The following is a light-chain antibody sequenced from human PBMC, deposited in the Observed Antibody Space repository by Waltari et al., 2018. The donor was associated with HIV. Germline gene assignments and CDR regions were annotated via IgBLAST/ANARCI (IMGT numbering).Light chain of an antibody. CDR2: KVS. CDR3: MQGAHWPWT. V-gene: IGKV2-30*01. CDR1: QSLVYSDGNTY. Sequence: DVVMTQSPLSLPVTLGQPASISCRSSQSLVYSDGNTYLNWFRQRPDQSPRRLIYKVSNRDSGVPDRFSGSGSGTDCTLKSSRVEAEDVVFYYCMQGAHWPWTFGQGTKVEIK. J-gene: IGKJ1*01.